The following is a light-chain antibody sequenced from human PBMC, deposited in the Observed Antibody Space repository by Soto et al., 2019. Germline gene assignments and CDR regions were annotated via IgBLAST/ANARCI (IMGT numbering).Light chain of an antibody. CDR3: QQYGNSPRT. CDR1: QSVSSSY. CDR2: GAS. Sequence: EIVLTQSPGTLSLSPGERATLSCRASQSVSSSYLAWYQQKPGQAPRLLISGASNRATGIPDRFSGSGSGTDFTLTISRLEPEDFAVYYCQQYGNSPRTFGQGTKVDTK. J-gene: IGKJ1*01. V-gene: IGKV3-20*01.